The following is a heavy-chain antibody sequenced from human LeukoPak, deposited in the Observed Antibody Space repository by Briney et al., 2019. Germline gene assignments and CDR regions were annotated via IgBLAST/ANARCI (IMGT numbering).Heavy chain of an antibody. CDR1: GGSFSGYY. V-gene: IGHV4-34*01. J-gene: IGHJ6*03. Sequence: SETLSLTCAVYGGSFSGYYWSWIRQPPGKGLEWIGEINHSGSTNYNPSLKSRVTISVDTSKNQFSLKLSSVTAADTAVYYCARGIREEWLLRRYYYYYMDVWGKGTTVTVSS. CDR3: ARGIREEWLLRRYYYYYMDV. CDR2: INHSGST. D-gene: IGHD3-3*01.